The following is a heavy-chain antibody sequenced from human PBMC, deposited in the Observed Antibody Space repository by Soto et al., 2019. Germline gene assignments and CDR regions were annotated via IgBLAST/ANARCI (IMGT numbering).Heavy chain of an antibody. CDR3: ARITDYDFWSGTSKTYYYYYYMDV. CDR1: GGSFSGYY. J-gene: IGHJ6*03. Sequence: SETLSLTCAVYGGSFSGYYWSWIRQPPGKGLEWIGEISHSGSTNYNPSLKSRVTISVDTSKNQFSLKLSSVTAVDTAVYYCARITDYDFWSGTSKTYYYYYYMDVWGKGTTVTVSS. D-gene: IGHD3-3*01. V-gene: IGHV4-34*01. CDR2: ISHSGST.